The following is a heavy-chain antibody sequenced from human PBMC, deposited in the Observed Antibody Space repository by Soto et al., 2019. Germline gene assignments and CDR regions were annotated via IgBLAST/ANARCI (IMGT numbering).Heavy chain of an antibody. CDR2: IYYSGST. CDR3: ARHKQWLANYYYYGMDV. V-gene: IGHV4-39*01. CDR1: GGSISSSSYY. D-gene: IGHD6-19*01. J-gene: IGHJ6*02. Sequence: QLQLQESGPGLVKPSETLSLTCTVSGGSISSSSYYWGWIRQPPGKGLEWIGSIYYSGSTYYNPSLKSRVTISVDTSKNQFSLKLSSVTAADTAVYYCARHKQWLANYYYYGMDVWGQGTTVTVSS.